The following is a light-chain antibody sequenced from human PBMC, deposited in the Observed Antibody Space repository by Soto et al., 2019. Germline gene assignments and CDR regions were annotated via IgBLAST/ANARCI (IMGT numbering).Light chain of an antibody. Sequence: EIVMTQSPATLSVSPGERATLSCRASQSVSSNLAWYQQKPGQAPRLLIYVASTRATGIPARFSGSGSGTEFTLTISSLQSEDFAVYCCQQYNKWPLSFGGGTKVEIK. CDR1: QSVSSN. CDR3: QQYNKWPLS. V-gene: IGKV3D-15*01. J-gene: IGKJ4*01. CDR2: VAS.